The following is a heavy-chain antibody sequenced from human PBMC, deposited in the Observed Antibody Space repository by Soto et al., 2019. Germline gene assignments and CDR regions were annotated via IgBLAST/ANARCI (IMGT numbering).Heavy chain of an antibody. CDR3: AREVFSSGADY. J-gene: IGHJ4*02. V-gene: IGHV3-64*01. CDR1: GFTFSSYA. CDR2: ISSNGGST. Sequence: HPGGSLRLSCAASGFTFSSYAMHWVRQAPGRGPEYVSAISSNGGSTYYANSVKGRFTISRDNSKNTLYLQMGSLRAEDMAVYYCAREVFSSGADYWGQGTLVTVSS. D-gene: IGHD2-8*01.